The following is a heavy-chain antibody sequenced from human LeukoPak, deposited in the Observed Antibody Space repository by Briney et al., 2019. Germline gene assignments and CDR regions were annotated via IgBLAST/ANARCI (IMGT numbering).Heavy chain of an antibody. V-gene: IGHV3-23*01. Sequence: PGGSLRLSCAASGFAFSGYGMHWVRQAPGKGLEWVSAISGSGGSTYYADSVKGRFTISRDNSKNTLYLQMNSLRAEDTAVYYCAKPKYCSSTSCSDFFDYWGQGTLVTVSS. CDR1: GFAFSGYG. J-gene: IGHJ4*02. CDR3: AKPKYCSSTSCSDFFDY. D-gene: IGHD2-2*01. CDR2: ISGSGGST.